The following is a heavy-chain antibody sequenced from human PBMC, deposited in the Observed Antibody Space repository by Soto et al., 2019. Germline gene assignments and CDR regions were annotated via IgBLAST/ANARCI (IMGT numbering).Heavy chain of an antibody. Sequence: ASVKVSCKXSGYTFTSYGISWVRQAPGQGLEWMGWISAYNGNTNYAQKLQGRVTMTTDTSTSTAYMELRSLRSDDTAVYYCARDEGVYYYDSSGYPPRYWGQGTLVTVSS. CDR2: ISAYNGNT. CDR1: GYTFTSYG. CDR3: ARDEGVYYYDSSGYPPRY. J-gene: IGHJ4*02. D-gene: IGHD3-22*01. V-gene: IGHV1-18*01.